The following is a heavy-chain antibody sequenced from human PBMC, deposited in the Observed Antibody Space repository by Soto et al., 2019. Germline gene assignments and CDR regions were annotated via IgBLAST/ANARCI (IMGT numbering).Heavy chain of an antibody. Sequence: GGFLRLSCAASGFTFSSYGMSWVRQAPGKGLEWVSVISANSGSTDYAGSVKGRFTVSRDNSKNTLYLQMNSLRAEDTAVYYCARDPRPYSSGWYSGLGYWGQGTLVTVSS. V-gene: IGHV3-23*01. CDR3: ARDPRPYSSGWYSGLGY. D-gene: IGHD6-19*01. CDR2: ISANSGST. J-gene: IGHJ4*02. CDR1: GFTFSSYG.